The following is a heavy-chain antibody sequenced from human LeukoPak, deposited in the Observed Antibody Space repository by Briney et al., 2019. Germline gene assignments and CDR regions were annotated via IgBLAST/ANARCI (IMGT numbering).Heavy chain of an antibody. J-gene: IGHJ4*02. CDR2: IIPIFGTA. V-gene: IGHV1-69*13. Sequence: GASVKVSCKASGGTFSSYAISWVRQAPGQGLEWMGGIIPIFGTANYAQKFQGRVTITADESTSTAYMELSSLRSEDTAVYYCARFCSSTSCYVTDQVDYWGQGTLVTVSS. D-gene: IGHD2-2*01. CDR1: GGTFSSYA. CDR3: ARFCSSTSCYVTDQVDY.